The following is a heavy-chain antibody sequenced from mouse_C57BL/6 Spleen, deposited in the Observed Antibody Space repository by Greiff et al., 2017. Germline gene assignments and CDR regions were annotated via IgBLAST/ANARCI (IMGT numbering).Heavy chain of an antibody. Sequence: EVKVEESGGGLVQPGGSMKLSCAASGFTFSDAWMDWVRQSPEKGLEWVAEIRNKANNHATYYAESVKGSFTISRADSKSIVYLQMNSLRAEEPGIYYCTPLLCYAMDYWGQGTSVTVSS. D-gene: IGHD2-3*01. CDR1: GFTFSDAW. V-gene: IGHV6-6*01. CDR2: IRNKANNHAT. J-gene: IGHJ4*01. CDR3: TPLLCYAMDY.